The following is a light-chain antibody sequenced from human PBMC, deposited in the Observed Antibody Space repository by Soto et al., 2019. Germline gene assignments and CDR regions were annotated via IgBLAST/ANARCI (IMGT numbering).Light chain of an antibody. V-gene: IGKV1-39*01. Sequence: DIQMTQSPSSLSASVGDRVTITCRAGQYIGRYLNWYQQKPGKAPKLLIYAASSLHSGVPSRFSGSGSGTDFTRTISSLQPEEFATDSCHQTYRTPLTFGGGTKVEIK. J-gene: IGKJ4*01. CDR2: AAS. CDR1: QYIGRY. CDR3: HQTYRTPLT.